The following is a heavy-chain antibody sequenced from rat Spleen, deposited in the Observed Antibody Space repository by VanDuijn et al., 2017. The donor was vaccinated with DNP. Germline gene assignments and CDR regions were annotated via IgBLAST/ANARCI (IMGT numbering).Heavy chain of an antibody. D-gene: IGHD1-2*01. J-gene: IGHJ1*01. V-gene: IGHV5-7*01. CDR3: ARGSSSIYWYFDF. CDR1: GFTVSDFN. CDR2: ISYEGDNT. Sequence: EVQLVESGGGLVQPGWSLKLSCAASGFTVSDFNMAWVRQAPKKGLEWVATISYEGDNTYHGDSVKGRFTISRDNAKSTLYLQMDSLRSEDTATYYCARGSSSIYWYFDFWGPGTMVTVSS.